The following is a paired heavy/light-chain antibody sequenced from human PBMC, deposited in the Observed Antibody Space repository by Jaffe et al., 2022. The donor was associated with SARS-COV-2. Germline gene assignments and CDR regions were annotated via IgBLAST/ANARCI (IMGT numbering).Heavy chain of an antibody. D-gene: IGHD2-21*01. CDR2: ITNTGETT. J-gene: IGHJ4*02. CDR1: GFLLKNYG. CDR3: AKYPNDLNLVINF. Sequence: EVQVLESGGGLVQPGASLRLSCVASGFLLKNYGMGWVRQAPGKGPEWVSGITNTGETTYYADSVKGRFTISRDVPKNTLFLQMNSLSVDDTAVYYCAKYPNDLNLVINFWGQGTLVTVSS. V-gene: IGHV3-23*01.
Light chain of an antibody. V-gene: IGKV2-28*01. CDR1: QSLLYSNGYNY. CDR2: LGS. Sequence: DIVMTQSPLSLPVTPGEPASISCRSSQSLLYSNGYNYLDWYLQKPGQSPQLLIYLGSYRAPGVPDRFSGSGSGTDFTLKISRVEAEDVGVYYCMQALQTLYTFGQGTKLEIK. CDR3: MQALQTLYT. J-gene: IGKJ2*01.